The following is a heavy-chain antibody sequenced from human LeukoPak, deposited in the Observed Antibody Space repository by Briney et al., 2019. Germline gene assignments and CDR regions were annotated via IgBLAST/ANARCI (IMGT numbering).Heavy chain of an antibody. D-gene: IGHD3-3*01. CDR3: ARDTRDFGVAADY. Sequence: GASVKVSCKASGYTFTGYYMHWVRQAPGQGIEWMGWINPNSGGTNYAQKFQGRVTMTRDTSISTAYMELSRLRSDDTAVYYCARDTRDFGVAADYWGQGTLVTVSS. CDR2: INPNSGGT. V-gene: IGHV1-2*02. CDR1: GYTFTGYY. J-gene: IGHJ4*02.